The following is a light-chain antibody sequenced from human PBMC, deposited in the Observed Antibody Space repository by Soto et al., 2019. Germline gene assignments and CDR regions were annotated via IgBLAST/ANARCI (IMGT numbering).Light chain of an antibody. CDR1: QSISTY. CDR2: AAS. Sequence: DIQMTQSPSSLSASVGDRVTITCRANQSISTYSNWYQQKPGKAPKLLIYAASNLQSGVSSRFSGSGSGTAFTLTISSLQPADFATYYCQQGYSIPPSTFGQGTKLEIK. CDR3: QQGYSIPPST. J-gene: IGKJ2*01. V-gene: IGKV1-39*01.